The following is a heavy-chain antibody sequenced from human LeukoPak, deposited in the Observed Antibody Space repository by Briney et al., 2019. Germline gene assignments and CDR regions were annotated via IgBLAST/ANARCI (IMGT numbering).Heavy chain of an antibody. CDR2: IYYSGST. J-gene: IGHJ5*02. D-gene: IGHD2-2*01. CDR1: GGSVSSGSYY. V-gene: IGHV4-61*01. Sequence: SSETLSLTCTVSGGSVSSGSYYWSWIRQPPGKGLEWIGYIYYSGSTNYNPSLKSRVTISVDTSKNQFSLKLSSVTAADTAVYYCARWGCSSTSCYGDDWFDPWGQGTLVTVSS. CDR3: ARWGCSSTSCYGDDWFDP.